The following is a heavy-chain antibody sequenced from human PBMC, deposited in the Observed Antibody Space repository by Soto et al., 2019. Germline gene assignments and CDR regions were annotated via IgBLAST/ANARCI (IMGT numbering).Heavy chain of an antibody. Sequence: SVKVSCKASGGTFSSYAISWVRQAPGQGLEWMGGIIPIFGTANYAQKFQGRVTITADESTSTAYMELSSLRSEDTAVYYCASDHKRSGSYYTYFDYWGQGTLVTVSS. CDR3: ASDHKRSGSYYTYFDY. J-gene: IGHJ4*02. CDR2: IIPIFGTA. V-gene: IGHV1-69*13. D-gene: IGHD3-10*01. CDR1: GGTFSSYA.